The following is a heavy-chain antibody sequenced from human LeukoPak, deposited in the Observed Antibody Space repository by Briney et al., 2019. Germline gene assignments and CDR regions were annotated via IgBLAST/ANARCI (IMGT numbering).Heavy chain of an antibody. CDR3: AKRAGFSSGWYEGDAFDI. D-gene: IGHD6-19*01. V-gene: IGHV3-23*01. CDR2: VSGSGGST. J-gene: IGHJ3*02. CDR1: GFTFSSYA. Sequence: GGSLRLSCAASGFTFSSYAMSWVRQAPGKGLEWVSAVSGSGGSTYYADSVKGRFTISRDNSKNTLYLQMNSLRAEDTAVYYCAKRAGFSSGWYEGDAFDIWGQGTMVTVSS.